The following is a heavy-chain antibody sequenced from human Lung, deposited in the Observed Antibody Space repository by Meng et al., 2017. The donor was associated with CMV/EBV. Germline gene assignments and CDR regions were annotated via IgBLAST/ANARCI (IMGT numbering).Heavy chain of an antibody. D-gene: IGHD1-1*01. CDR2: IKSKTDGETA. J-gene: IGHJ4*02. Sequence: EVQLVGSGGDSVKPGGSLRLSCAGSGFTFSNAWMSWVRQAPGKGLECVGRIKSKTDGETADYNAPVKGRFTISRDDSKNTLYLQMNSLKTEDTAIYYCIWNDLGDYWGQGTLVTVSS. CDR3: IWNDLGDY. CDR1: GFTFSNAW. V-gene: IGHV3-15*01.